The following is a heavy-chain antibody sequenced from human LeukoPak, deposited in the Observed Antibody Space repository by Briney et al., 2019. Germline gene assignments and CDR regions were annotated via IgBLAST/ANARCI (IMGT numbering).Heavy chain of an antibody. CDR3: ARDSRMITFGGVIAYFDY. Sequence: GGSLRLSCVASGFTFSHYSMNWVRQAPGKGLEWVAVISYDGSNKYYADSVKGRFTISRDNSKNTLYLQMNSLRAEDTAVYYCARDSRMITFGGVIAYFDYWGQGTLVTVSS. CDR1: GFTFSHYS. CDR2: ISYDGSNK. J-gene: IGHJ4*02. V-gene: IGHV3-30*03. D-gene: IGHD3-16*02.